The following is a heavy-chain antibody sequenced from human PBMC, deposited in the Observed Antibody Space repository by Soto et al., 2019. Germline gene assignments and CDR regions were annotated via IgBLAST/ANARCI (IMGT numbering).Heavy chain of an antibody. D-gene: IGHD4-4*01. Sequence: EVQLVESGGGLVQPGGSLRLSCAASGFTVSSNYMSWVRQAPGKGLEWVSVIYSGGSTYYADSVKGRFTISRDNSKTTLYLQMNSLRAEDTAVYYCARLNDYSNYYFDYWGQGTLVTVSS. CDR2: IYSGGST. CDR1: GFTVSSNY. CDR3: ARLNDYSNYYFDY. J-gene: IGHJ4*02. V-gene: IGHV3-66*01.